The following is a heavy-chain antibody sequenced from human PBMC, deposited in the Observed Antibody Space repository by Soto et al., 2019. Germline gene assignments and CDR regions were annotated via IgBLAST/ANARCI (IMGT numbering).Heavy chain of an antibody. Sequence: GGSLRLSCAASGFTFSSYSINWVRQAPGKGLEWVSSISSSSSYIYYADSVKGRFTISRDNAKNSLYLQMNSLIAEDTAVFYCASVSNYGDYRLLHLWYFDLEGRVTLVTVST. J-gene: IGHJ2*01. V-gene: IGHV3-21*01. CDR2: ISSSSSYI. CDR1: GFTFSSYS. CDR3: ASVSNYGDYRLLHLWYFDL. D-gene: IGHD4-17*01.